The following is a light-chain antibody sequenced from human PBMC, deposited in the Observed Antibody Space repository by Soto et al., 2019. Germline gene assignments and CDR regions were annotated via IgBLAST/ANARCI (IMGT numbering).Light chain of an antibody. CDR2: AAS. CDR1: QSISSY. V-gene: IGKV1-39*01. J-gene: IGKJ5*01. Sequence: DRRMPHPSSSLSASVGDRGTITFRASQSISSYLNWYQQKPGKAPKLMIYAASSLQRGVPSRFSGSGSGTDFTLTFSRLPHEDIATYYCQPTYMPLTFGQGTILAFK. CDR3: QPTYMPLT.